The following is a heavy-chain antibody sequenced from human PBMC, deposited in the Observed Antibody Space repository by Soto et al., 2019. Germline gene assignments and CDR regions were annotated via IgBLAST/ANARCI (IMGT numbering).Heavy chain of an antibody. D-gene: IGHD2-21*01. J-gene: IGHJ4*02. V-gene: IGHV3-30-3*01. CDR2: ISYDGSNK. Sequence: GGSLRLSCAASGFTFSSYAMHWVRQAPGKGLEWVAVISYDGSNKYYADSVKGRFTISRDNSKNTLYLQMNSLRAEDTAMYYCASWGHIVPVSPTDFDHWGEGTLVTVSS. CDR3: ASWGHIVPVSPTDFDH. CDR1: GFTFSSYA.